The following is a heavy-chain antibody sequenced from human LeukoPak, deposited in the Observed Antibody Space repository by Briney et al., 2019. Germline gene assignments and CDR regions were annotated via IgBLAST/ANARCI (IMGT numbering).Heavy chain of an antibody. CDR3: ARDGGAVVVPAAMGFDYGDYRPRYYGMDV. CDR2: IYYSGST. V-gene: IGHV4-61*01. CDR1: GGSVSSGTYY. J-gene: IGHJ6*04. Sequence: SETLSLTCTVSGGSVSSGTYYWSWIRQPPGKGLEWIGYIYYSGSTNYNPSLKGRVTISVDTSKNQFSLKLSSVTAADTAVYYCARDGGAVVVPAAMGFDYGDYRPRYYGMDVWGEGTTVTVSS. D-gene: IGHD2-2*01.